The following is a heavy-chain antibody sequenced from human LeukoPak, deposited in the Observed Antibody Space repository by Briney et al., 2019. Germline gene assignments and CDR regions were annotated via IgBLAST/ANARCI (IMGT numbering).Heavy chain of an antibody. CDR1: GFTFSSYE. D-gene: IGHD3-3*01. CDR3: ARHDFWSGFKGGDY. V-gene: IGHV3-48*03. J-gene: IGHJ4*02. CDR2: ISSSGSTI. Sequence: GGSLRLSCAASGFTFSSYEMNWVRQAPGKGLEWVSYISSSGSTIYYADSVKGRFTISRDNAKNSLYLQMNSLRAEDTASYYCARHDFWSGFKGGDYWGQGTLVTVSS.